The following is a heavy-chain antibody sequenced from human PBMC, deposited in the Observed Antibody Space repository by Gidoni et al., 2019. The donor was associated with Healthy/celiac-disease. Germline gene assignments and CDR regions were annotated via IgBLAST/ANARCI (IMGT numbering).Heavy chain of an antibody. V-gene: IGHV3-49*05. CDR3: TREHYYDSSGYPYDAFDI. Sequence: EVQLVESGGGLVKPGRSLSLSCTASGFTFGDYAMSWFRQAPGKGLEWVGFIRSKAYGGTTEYAASVKGRFTISRDDSKSIAYLQMNSLKTEDTAVYYCTREHYYDSSGYPYDAFDIWGQGTMVTVSS. CDR1: GFTFGDYA. J-gene: IGHJ3*02. D-gene: IGHD3-22*01. CDR2: IRSKAYGGTT.